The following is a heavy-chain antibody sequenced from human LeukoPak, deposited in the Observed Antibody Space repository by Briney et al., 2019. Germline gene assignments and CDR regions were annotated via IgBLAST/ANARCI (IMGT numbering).Heavy chain of an antibody. V-gene: IGHV3-21*01. D-gene: IGHD2-15*01. CDR3: ASLQPSILFEDV. CDR2: ISSSSSYI. CDR1: GFTFSSYS. J-gene: IGHJ6*04. Sequence: GGSLRLSCAASGFTFSSYSMNWVRQAPGKGLEWVSSISSSSSYIYYADSVKGRFTISRDNAKNSLYLQMNSLRAEDTAVYYCASLQPSILFEDVWGKGTTVTVSS.